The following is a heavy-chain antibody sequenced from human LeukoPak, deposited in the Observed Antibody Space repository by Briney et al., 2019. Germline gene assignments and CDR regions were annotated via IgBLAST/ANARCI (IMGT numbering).Heavy chain of an antibody. CDR3: ARGRGDYGGSPRYFDL. CDR2: IYYSGST. CDR1: GGSISSGDYY. D-gene: IGHD4-23*01. V-gene: IGHV4-30-4*01. J-gene: IGHJ2*01. Sequence: SQTLSLTCTVSGGSISSGDYYWSWIRQPPGKGLEWIGYIYYSGSTYYNPSLKSRVTISVDTSKNQFSLKLSSVTAADTAVYYCARGRGDYGGSPRYFDLWGRGTLVTVSS.